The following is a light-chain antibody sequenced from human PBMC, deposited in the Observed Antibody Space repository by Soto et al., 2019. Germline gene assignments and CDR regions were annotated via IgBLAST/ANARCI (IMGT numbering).Light chain of an antibody. Sequence: AIRMTQSPSSLSASTGDRVTITCRASQGISSYLAWYQQKPGKAPKLLIYAASTLQSGVPSRFSGSGSGTDFTLTISCLQSEDFATYYCQQYYSYPPTFDQGTKVDIK. CDR2: AAS. CDR3: QQYYSYPPT. CDR1: QGISSY. V-gene: IGKV1-8*01. J-gene: IGKJ2*01.